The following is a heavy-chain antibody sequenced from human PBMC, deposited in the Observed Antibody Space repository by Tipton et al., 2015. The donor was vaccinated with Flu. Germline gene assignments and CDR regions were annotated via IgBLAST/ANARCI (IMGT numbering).Heavy chain of an antibody. J-gene: IGHJ4*02. D-gene: IGHD5-12*01. V-gene: IGHV4-59*01. CDR3: ARGGVATILPLGY. CDR2: IYHSGST. CDR1: GGSITSNY. Sequence: TLSLTCTVSGGSITSNYWSWIRQPPGKGLEWIGYIYHSGSTIYNPSLKSRVTISVDTSKNQVSLNLTSVTAADRAVYYCARGGVATILPLGYWGQGTLVTVSS.